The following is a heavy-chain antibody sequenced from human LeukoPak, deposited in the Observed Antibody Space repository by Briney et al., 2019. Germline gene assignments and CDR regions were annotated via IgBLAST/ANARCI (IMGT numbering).Heavy chain of an antibody. Sequence: GGSLRLSCAASGFTFSSYSMNWVRQAPGKGLGWVSSISSSSSYIYYADSVKGRFTISRDNAKNPLYLQMNSLRAEDTAVYYCARDGIQLWYVQKYYYYMDVWGKGTTVTVSS. J-gene: IGHJ6*03. V-gene: IGHV3-21*01. D-gene: IGHD5-18*01. CDR3: ARDGIQLWYVQKYYYYMDV. CDR1: GFTFSSYS. CDR2: ISSSSSYI.